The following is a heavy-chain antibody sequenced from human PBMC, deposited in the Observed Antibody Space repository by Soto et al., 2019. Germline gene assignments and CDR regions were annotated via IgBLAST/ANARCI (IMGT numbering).Heavy chain of an antibody. CDR3: AADPYCGGDCYFDY. V-gene: IGHV1-58*01. CDR1: GFTFFTSA. D-gene: IGHD2-21*02. Sequence: ASVKVSCKVSGFTFFTSAVQWVRQARGQRLEWIGWIVVGSGNTNYAQKFQERVTITRDMSTNTAYMELSSLRSEDTAVYYCAADPYCGGDCYFDYWGQGIMVTVS. J-gene: IGHJ4*02. CDR2: IVVGSGNT.